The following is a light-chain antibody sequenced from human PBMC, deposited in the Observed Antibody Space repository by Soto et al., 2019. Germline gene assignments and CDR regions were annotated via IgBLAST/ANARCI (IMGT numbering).Light chain of an antibody. Sequence: VMTQSPANLSVSPGEGGTLFCRARQNVATNLAGYQLKPGQAPRLLIHASSTRAAGIAGTFSGSGSGTQFSLTISSVQSEDSAVYSCQQYYHWGLSFGGGTKVVT. J-gene: IGKJ4*01. V-gene: IGKV3D-15*01. CDR2: ASS. CDR3: QQYYHWGLS. CDR1: QNVATN.